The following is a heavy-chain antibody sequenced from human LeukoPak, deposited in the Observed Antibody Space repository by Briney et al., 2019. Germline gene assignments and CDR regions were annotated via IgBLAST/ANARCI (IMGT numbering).Heavy chain of an antibody. V-gene: IGHV1-3*01. CDR3: ASAAGTTGYYYGMDV. D-gene: IGHD6-19*01. Sequence: ASVKVSCKASGYTFTDFALHWVRQAPGQRLEWMGWINAGNGNTKYSQKFQGRVTITRDTSASTAYMELSSLRSEDTAVYYCASAAGTTGYYYGMDVWGQGTTVTVSS. J-gene: IGHJ6*02. CDR2: INAGNGNT. CDR1: GYTFTDFA.